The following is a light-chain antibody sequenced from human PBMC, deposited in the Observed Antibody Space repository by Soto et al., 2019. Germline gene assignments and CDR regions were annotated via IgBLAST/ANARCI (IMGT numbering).Light chain of an antibody. CDR3: QQGSNGYT. CDR2: DAS. V-gene: IGKV3-11*01. J-gene: IGKJ2*01. CDR1: QSVDRY. Sequence: EIVLTQSPATLSLSPGDRATLSCRASQSVDRYLAWYQEKPGQAPRLLIYDASDRATGIPDRFSGSGSGTDFTLTISSLDPEDFAVYYCQQGSNGYTFGQGTKLEIK.